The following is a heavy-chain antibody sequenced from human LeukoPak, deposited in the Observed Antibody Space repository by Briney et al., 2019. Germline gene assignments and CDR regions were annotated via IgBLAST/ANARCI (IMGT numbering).Heavy chain of an antibody. CDR1: GFTVSDNY. CDR2: ISGGST. J-gene: IGHJ6*03. D-gene: IGHD2/OR15-2a*01. CDR3: ARDFQGVHRTTNSYTYYYYMDV. V-gene: IGHV3-53*01. Sequence: PGGSLRLSCVASGFTVSDNYMSWVRQAPGKGLEWVSIISGGSTYYADSVKGRFTISRDNSKNTVYLQMNSLRAEDTAVYYCARDFQGVHRTTNSYTYYYYMDVWGKGTTVIVSS.